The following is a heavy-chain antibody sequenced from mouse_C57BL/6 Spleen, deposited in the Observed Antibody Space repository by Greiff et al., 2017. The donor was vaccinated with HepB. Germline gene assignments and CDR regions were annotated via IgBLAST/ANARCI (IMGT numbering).Heavy chain of an antibody. CDR2: IHPNSGST. V-gene: IGHV1-64*01. CDR1: GYTFTSYW. CDR3: ARWITTAVKGAMDY. D-gene: IGHD1-1*01. Sequence: VQLQQPGAELVKPGASVKLSCKASGYTFTSYWMHWVKQRPGQGLEWIGMIHPNSGSTNYNEKFKSKATLTVDKSSSTAYMQLSSLTSEDSAVYFCARWITTAVKGAMDYWGQGTSVTVSS. J-gene: IGHJ4*01.